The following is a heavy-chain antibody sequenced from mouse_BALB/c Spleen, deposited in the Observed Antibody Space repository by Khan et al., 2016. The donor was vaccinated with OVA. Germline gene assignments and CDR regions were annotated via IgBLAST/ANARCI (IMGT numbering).Heavy chain of an antibody. D-gene: IGHD2-10*02. CDR1: GYTFTDYS. CDR2: INTETGEP. CDR3: ASGLKYGNFDY. Sequence: QIQLVQSGPELKKPGETVKISCKASGYTFTDYSMHWVKQAPGKGLKWMGWINTETGEPTYADDFKGRFAFSLETSASTAYLQINNLKNEDTATYFCASGLKYGNFDYWGQGTPLTVSS. J-gene: IGHJ2*01. V-gene: IGHV9-2-1*01.